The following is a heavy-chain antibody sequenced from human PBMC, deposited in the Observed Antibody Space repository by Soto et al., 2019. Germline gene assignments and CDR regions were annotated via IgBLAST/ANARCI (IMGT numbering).Heavy chain of an antibody. D-gene: IGHD6-13*01. CDR2: ISAYNGNT. V-gene: IGHV1-18*01. J-gene: IGHJ4*02. CDR3: ASHSSSWYSDWCFDY. CDR1: GYTFTSYG. Sequence: ASVKVSCKASGYTFTSYGISWVRQAPGQGLEWMGWISAYNGNTNYAQKPQGRVTMTTDTSTSTAYMELRSLRSDDTAVYYCASHSSSWYSDWCFDYWGQGTLVTVSS.